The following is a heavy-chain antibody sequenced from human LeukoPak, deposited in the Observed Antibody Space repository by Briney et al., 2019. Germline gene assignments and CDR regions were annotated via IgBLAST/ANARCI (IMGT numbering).Heavy chain of an antibody. CDR2: IYYSGST. CDR3: ARGRLGIGDAFDI. D-gene: IGHD7-27*01. CDR1: GGSISSYY. J-gene: IGHJ3*02. Sequence: PSETLSLTCTVSGGSISSYYWSWIRQPPGKGLEWIGYIYYSGSTNYNPSLKSRVTISVDTSKNQFSLKLSSVTAADTAVYYCARGRLGIGDAFDIWGQGTMVTVSS. V-gene: IGHV4-59*01.